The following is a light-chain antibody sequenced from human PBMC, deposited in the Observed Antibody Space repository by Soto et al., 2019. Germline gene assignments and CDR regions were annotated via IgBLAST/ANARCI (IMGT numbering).Light chain of an antibody. CDR2: WAS. CDR3: QQYYSTPQT. V-gene: IGKV4-1*01. CDR1: QSVLYSSNNKNY. Sequence: DIVMTQSPDSVAVSLGERATFNCKSSQSVLYSSNNKNYLAWYQQKPGQPPKLLIYWASTRESGVPDRFSGSGSGTDFTLTISSLQAEDVAVYYCQQYYSTPQTFGQGTKVEIK. J-gene: IGKJ1*01.